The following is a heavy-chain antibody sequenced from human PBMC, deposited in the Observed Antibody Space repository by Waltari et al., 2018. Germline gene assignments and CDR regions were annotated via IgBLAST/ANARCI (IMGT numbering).Heavy chain of an antibody. CDR3: AKGHSGSYGLKD. J-gene: IGHJ4*02. V-gene: IGHV3-9*01. CDR2: ISWNSDKI. Sequence: EVQLVESGGGLVQPGRSLRLSCAVSGFNFDDYAMHWVRQAPGKGGEWGSGISWNSDKIGDADSVKGRFTISRDNAKNSLYLQMNSLRPEDTALYYCAKGHSGSYGLKDWGQGTLVTVSS. D-gene: IGHD1-26*01. CDR1: GFNFDDYA.